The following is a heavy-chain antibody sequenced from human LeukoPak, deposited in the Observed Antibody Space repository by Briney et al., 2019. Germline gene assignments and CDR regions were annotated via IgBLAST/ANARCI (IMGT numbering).Heavy chain of an antibody. CDR2: IIPIFGTA. CDR3: ARDGYSYGVTGPFDC. Sequence: ASVKVSCKASGGTFSSYAISWVRQAPGQGLEWMGGIIPIFGTANYAQKFQGRVTITADESTSTAYMELSSLRSEDTAVYYCARDGYSYGVTGPFDCWGQGTLVTVSS. D-gene: IGHD5-18*01. CDR1: GGTFSSYA. J-gene: IGHJ4*02. V-gene: IGHV1-69*13.